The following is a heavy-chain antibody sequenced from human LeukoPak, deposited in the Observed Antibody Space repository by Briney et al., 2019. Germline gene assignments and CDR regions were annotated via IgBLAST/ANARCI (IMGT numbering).Heavy chain of an antibody. CDR2: IRYDGSNK. J-gene: IGHJ4*02. CDR3: AKDGYGGNSGSDY. V-gene: IGHV3-30*02. CDR1: GFTFSSYG. Sequence: GGSLRLSCAASGFTFSSYGMHWVRQAPGKGLEWVAFIRYDGSNKYYADSVKGQFTISRDNSKNTLYLQMNSLRAEDTAVYYCAKDGYGGNSGSDYWGQGTLVTVSS. D-gene: IGHD4-23*01.